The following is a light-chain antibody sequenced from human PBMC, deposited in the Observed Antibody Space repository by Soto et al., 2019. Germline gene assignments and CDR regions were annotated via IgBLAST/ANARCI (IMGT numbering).Light chain of an antibody. CDR2: GAS. CDR1: QSVSSSF. CDR3: QQYGSSPLT. V-gene: IGKV3-20*01. Sequence: EIVLTQSPGTLSFSPGERATLSCRASQSVSSSFLAWYQQTPGQAPRLLIYGASSRATGIPDRFSGSGSGTDFTLTISRLEPEDVAVYYCQQYGSSPLTFGGGTKVEIK. J-gene: IGKJ4*01.